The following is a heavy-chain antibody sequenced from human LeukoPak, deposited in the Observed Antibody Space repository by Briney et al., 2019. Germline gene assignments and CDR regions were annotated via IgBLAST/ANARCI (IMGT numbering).Heavy chain of an antibody. V-gene: IGHV1-69*13. CDR2: IIPIFGTA. D-gene: IGHD1-26*01. J-gene: IGHJ6*02. CDR1: GGTFSSYA. CDR3: ARGRWELTLDYYYGMDV. Sequence: ASVKVSCKAPGGTFSSYAISWVRQAPGQGLKWMGGIIPIFGTANYAQKFQGRVTITADESTSTAYMELSSLRSEDTAVYYCARGRWELTLDYYYGMDVWGQGTTVTVSS.